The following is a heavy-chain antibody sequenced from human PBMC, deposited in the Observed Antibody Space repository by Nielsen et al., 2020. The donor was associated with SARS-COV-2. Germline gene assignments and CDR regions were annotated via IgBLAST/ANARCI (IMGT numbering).Heavy chain of an antibody. V-gene: IGHV3-7*01. D-gene: IGHD6-19*01. CDR2: IKPAGSEK. Sequence: GASLRLSSAASGFTFSTYWMSWVRQAPGKGLEWVANIKPAGSEKYYVDSVKGRFTISRDNVKNSLDLQMNSLRAEDMAVYYCATNSDWRHEYWGQGTLVTVST. J-gene: IGHJ4*02. CDR1: GFTFSTYW. CDR3: ATNSDWRHEY.